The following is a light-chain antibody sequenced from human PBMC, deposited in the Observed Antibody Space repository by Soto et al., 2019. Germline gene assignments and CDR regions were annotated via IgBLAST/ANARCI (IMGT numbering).Light chain of an antibody. CDR3: QQYNSYSGT. Sequence: DIQMTQSPSTLSASVREKVTKTCRASQSINSCLAWYQQKPGKAPKLLIHKAFILKSGALSRFSGSESGTEFTLTISSLQPDDFATYYCQQYNSYSGTFGQGAKVDIK. V-gene: IGKV1-5*03. CDR1: QSINSC. J-gene: IGKJ1*01. CDR2: KAF.